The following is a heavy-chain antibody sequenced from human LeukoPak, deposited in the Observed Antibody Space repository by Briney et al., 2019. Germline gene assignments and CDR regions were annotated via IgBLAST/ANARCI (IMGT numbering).Heavy chain of an antibody. CDR3: AGITMIVGGAFDI. CDR1: GGTFSSYA. J-gene: IGHJ3*02. CDR2: IIPIFGTA. Sequence: SSVKVSYKASGGTFSSYAISWVRQAPGQGLEWMGRIIPIFGTANYAQKFQGRVTITTDESTSTAYMELSSLRSEDTAVYYCAGITMIVGGAFDIWGQGTMVTVSS. D-gene: IGHD3-22*01. V-gene: IGHV1-69*05.